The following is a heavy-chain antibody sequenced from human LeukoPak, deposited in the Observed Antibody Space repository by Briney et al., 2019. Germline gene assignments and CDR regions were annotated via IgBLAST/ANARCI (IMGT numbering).Heavy chain of an antibody. Sequence: GGSLRLSCAASGFTFSNYGMSWVRQAPGKGLEWVSTISDDSTYYTDSVKGRFTFSIDNSKNTLYLQMNRLRAEDTAVYICAKDPLSWFYGMDVWGKGTTVTVSS. CDR2: ISDDST. CDR3: AKDPLSWFYGMDV. D-gene: IGHD2/OR15-2a*01. J-gene: IGHJ6*04. V-gene: IGHV3-23*01. CDR1: GFTFSNYG.